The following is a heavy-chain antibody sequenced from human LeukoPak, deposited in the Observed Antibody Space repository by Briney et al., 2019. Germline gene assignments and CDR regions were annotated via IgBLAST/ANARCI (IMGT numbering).Heavy chain of an antibody. CDR2: INPSGGST. D-gene: IGHD3-10*01. CDR1: GYTFTNYY. V-gene: IGHV1-46*01. J-gene: IGHJ4*02. Sequence: ASVKVSCKASGYTFTNYYMHWVRQAPGQGLEWMGIINPSGGSTSYAQKFQGRVTITRDMSTSTVYMELSSLRSEDTAVYYCARDLEEGVRGVTDYWGQGTLVTVSS. CDR3: ARDLEEGVRGVTDY.